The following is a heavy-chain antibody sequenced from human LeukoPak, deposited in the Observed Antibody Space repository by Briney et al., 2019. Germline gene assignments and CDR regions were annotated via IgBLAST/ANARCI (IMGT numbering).Heavy chain of an antibody. CDR2: IYSGGST. V-gene: IGHV3-66*01. CDR1: GFTFSSYA. J-gene: IGHJ3*01. Sequence: GGSLRLSCAASGFTFSSYAMSWVRQAPGKGLEWVSVIYSGGSTYYADSVKGRFTISRDNSKNTLYLQMNSLRAEDTAVYYCAKDSGIAVAGTLRAFDVWGQGTMVTVSS. CDR3: AKDSGIAVAGTLRAFDV. D-gene: IGHD6-19*01.